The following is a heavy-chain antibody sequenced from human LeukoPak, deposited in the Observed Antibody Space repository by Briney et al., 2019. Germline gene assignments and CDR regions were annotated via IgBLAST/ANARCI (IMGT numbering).Heavy chain of an antibody. Sequence: GGSLRLSCAASGFSFSAYWMTWGRQAPVSGLQWVANINPAGSETYYVDPVKGRFSISRDNAKNLVYLQMNSLRAEDTAVYHCARFGYVAAVDVWGQGTPVTVSS. V-gene: IGHV3-7*01. D-gene: IGHD2-15*01. J-gene: IGHJ4*02. CDR1: GFSFSAYW. CDR3: ARFGYVAAVDV. CDR2: INPAGSET.